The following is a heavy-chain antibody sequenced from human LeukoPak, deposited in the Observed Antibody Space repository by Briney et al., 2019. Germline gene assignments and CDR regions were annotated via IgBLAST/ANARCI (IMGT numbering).Heavy chain of an antibody. Sequence: GGSLRLSCVASGFTLSGLWMHWVRQAPGKGLEWVSRMNSGGSTTTYADSVKGRFTISRDNAKNTLFLQMNSLTVEDTAVYYCVRYLGVEAGDFWGQGTLVTVSS. CDR1: GFTLSGLW. CDR3: VRYLGVEAGDF. CDR2: MNSGGSTT. V-gene: IGHV3-74*01. J-gene: IGHJ4*02. D-gene: IGHD2-15*01.